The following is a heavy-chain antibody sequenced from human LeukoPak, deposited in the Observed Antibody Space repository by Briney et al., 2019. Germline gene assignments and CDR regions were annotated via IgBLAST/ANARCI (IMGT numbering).Heavy chain of an antibody. V-gene: IGHV3-30*18. J-gene: IGHJ5*01. D-gene: IGHD3-9*01. CDR3: AKEKLRYFDELDS. CDR2: ISYDGTNR. Sequence: PGGSLRLSCAASGFTFSSYGMHWVRQAPGKGLEWAAAISYDGTNRFYAASVKGRFTISRDNSKNTLYLQMISLRDEDTAVYYCAKEKLRYFDELDSWGQGTLVTVSS. CDR1: GFTFSSYG.